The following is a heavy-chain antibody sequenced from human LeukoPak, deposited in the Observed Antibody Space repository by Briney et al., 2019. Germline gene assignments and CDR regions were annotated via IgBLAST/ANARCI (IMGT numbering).Heavy chain of an antibody. CDR3: ARRPGRDYDSSGYDY. CDR2: IYYSGST. D-gene: IGHD3-22*01. J-gene: IGHJ4*02. Sequence: SETLSLTCTVSGGSISSSSYYWGWIRQPPGKGLEWIGSIYYSGSTYYNPSLKSRVTISVDTSKNQFSLKLSSVTAADTAVYYCARRPGRDYDSSGYDYWGQGTLVTVSS. CDR1: GGSISSSSYY. V-gene: IGHV4-39*01.